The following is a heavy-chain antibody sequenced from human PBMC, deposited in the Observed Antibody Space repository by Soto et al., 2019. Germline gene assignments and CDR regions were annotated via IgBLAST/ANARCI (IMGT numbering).Heavy chain of an antibody. CDR2: ISSSSSYI. Sequence: LRLSCAASGFTFSSYSMNWVRQAPGKGLEWVSSISSSSSYIYYADSVKGRFTTSRDNAKNSLYLQMNSLRAEDTAVYYCARDSESGVVINYYYYYGMDVWGQGTTVTVSS. V-gene: IGHV3-21*01. CDR1: GFTFSSYS. D-gene: IGHD3-3*01. J-gene: IGHJ6*02. CDR3: ARDSESGVVINYYYYYGMDV.